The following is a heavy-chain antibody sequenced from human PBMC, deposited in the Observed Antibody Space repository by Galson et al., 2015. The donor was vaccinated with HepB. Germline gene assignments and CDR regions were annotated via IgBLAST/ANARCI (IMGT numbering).Heavy chain of an antibody. CDR2: ISYNGDTQ. Sequence: SLRLSCAVSGFSFRSYTMHWVRQAPGKGLEWMSSISYNGDTQNYVDSVKGRFTTSRDNSKSTLYLQMNGLRPEDADVYYCAREDRKAYDFFDYWGQGALVSVSP. V-gene: IGHV3-30*04. J-gene: IGHJ4*02. D-gene: IGHD2-15*01. CDR1: GFSFRSYT. CDR3: AREDRKAYDFFDY.